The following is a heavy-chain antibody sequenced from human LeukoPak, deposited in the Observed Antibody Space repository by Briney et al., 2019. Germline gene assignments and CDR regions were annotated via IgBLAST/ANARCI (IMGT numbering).Heavy chain of an antibody. Sequence: ASVKVSCKTSGYTFSSFGITWVRQAPGQGLEWMGWISAYNGNTNYVEKLRGRVTMTTDRSTATAYTELRSLTSDDTAMYYCARDPFYDTIGGSYRPLDYWGQGTPITVSS. CDR2: ISAYNGNT. J-gene: IGHJ4*02. CDR3: ARDPFYDTIGGSYRPLDY. V-gene: IGHV1-18*01. CDR1: GYTFSSFG. D-gene: IGHD3-16*02.